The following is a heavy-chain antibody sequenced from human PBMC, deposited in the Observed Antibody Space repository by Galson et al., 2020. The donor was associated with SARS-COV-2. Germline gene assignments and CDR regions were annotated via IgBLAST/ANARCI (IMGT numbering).Heavy chain of an antibody. CDR1: SGSFSGYY. CDR2: INHSGST. Sequence: SETLSLTCAVYSGSFSGYYWTWIRQPPGKGLEWIGEINHSGSTNYNPSLKSRATISVDTSKNQFSLKLSSVTAADTAVYYCARGLDGTGRFNGWDYWGQGTLVTVSS. CDR3: ARGLDGTGRFNGWDY. D-gene: IGHD2-8*02. J-gene: IGHJ4*02. V-gene: IGHV4-34*01.